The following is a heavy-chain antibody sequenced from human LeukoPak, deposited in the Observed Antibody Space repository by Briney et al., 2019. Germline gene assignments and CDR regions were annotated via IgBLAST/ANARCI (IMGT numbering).Heavy chain of an antibody. CDR1: GFTFSSYS. D-gene: IGHD4-17*01. Sequence: GGSLRLSCAASGFTFSSYSMNWVRQAPGKGLEWVSSISSSSSYIYYADSVKGRFTISRDNAKNTLYLQMNSLRAEDTAVYYCARQMTTVTTCFDYWGQGTLVTVSS. V-gene: IGHV3-21*01. CDR3: ARQMTTVTTCFDY. J-gene: IGHJ4*02. CDR2: ISSSSSYI.